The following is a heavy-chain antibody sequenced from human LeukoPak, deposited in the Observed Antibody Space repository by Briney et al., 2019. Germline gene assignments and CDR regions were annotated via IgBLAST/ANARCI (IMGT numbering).Heavy chain of an antibody. CDR2: IYTSGST. Sequence: PSQTLSLTCTVSGGSLRRGSYYGRWLRQPAGTGLEWIGRIYTSGSTNYSPSRKSRVTISVDTSKNQFSLKLSSVTAADTAVYYCARLSGYYDAFDIWGQGTMVTVSS. V-gene: IGHV4-61*02. CDR1: GGSLRRGSYY. CDR3: ARLSGYYDAFDI. D-gene: IGHD6-25*01. J-gene: IGHJ3*02.